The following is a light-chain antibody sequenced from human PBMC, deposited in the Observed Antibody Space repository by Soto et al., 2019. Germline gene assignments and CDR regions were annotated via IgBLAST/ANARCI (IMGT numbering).Light chain of an antibody. V-gene: IGLV2-14*01. Sequence: QSALTQPASVSGSPGQSITISCTGTSSDVGDYNYVSWYQQHPGKAPKLMIYEVSNRPSGVSNRFSGSKSGNTASLTISGLQAEDEADYYCSSYTSSSILVFGTGTKVTLL. CDR1: SSDVGDYNY. CDR2: EVS. J-gene: IGLJ1*01. CDR3: SSYTSSSILV.